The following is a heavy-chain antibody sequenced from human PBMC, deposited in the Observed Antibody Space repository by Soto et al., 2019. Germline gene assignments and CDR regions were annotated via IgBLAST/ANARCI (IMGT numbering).Heavy chain of an antibody. CDR1: GGSISSGGYY. CDR2: IYHSGST. J-gene: IGHJ4*02. V-gene: IGHV4-31*03. D-gene: IGHD6-13*01. CDR3: ASPGGSGWFYFXS. Sequence: SETLSLTCTVSGGSISSGGYYWSWIRQHPGKGLEWIGYIYHSGSTYYNPSLKSRVTISVDTSKNHFSLKLTSVTAADTAVYYCASPGGSGWFYFXSWGQGSQVTVSS.